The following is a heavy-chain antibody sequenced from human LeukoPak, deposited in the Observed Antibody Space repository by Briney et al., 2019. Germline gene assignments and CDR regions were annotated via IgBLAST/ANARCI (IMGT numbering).Heavy chain of an antibody. D-gene: IGHD1-26*01. V-gene: IGHV4-39*07. CDR1: GGSFTDYY. CDR3: TTDREHGTQDS. CDR2: IYYRGNT. J-gene: IGHJ4*02. Sequence: SETLSLTCTVSGGSFTDYYWGWIRQPPGKGLEWIGSIYYRGNTFYNPSLRNRVSISIDTSKGRFSLNLNSVTAADTAVYFCTTDREHGTQDSWGQGTLVTVS.